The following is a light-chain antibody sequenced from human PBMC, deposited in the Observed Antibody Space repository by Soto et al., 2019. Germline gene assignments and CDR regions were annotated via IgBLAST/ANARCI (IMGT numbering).Light chain of an antibody. CDR3: AAWDDSLLWV. CDR1: SSDVGGYNY. V-gene: IGLV2-14*01. Sequence: QSALTQPASVSGSPGQSITISCTGTSSDVGGYNYVSWYQQHPGKAPKLMIYEVSNRPSGVSNRFSGSKSGTSASLAISGLQSEDEADYYCAAWDDSLLWVFGGGTKLTVL. CDR2: EVS. J-gene: IGLJ3*02.